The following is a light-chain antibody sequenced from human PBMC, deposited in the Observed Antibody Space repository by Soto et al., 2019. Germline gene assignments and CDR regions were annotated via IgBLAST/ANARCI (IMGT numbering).Light chain of an antibody. CDR1: QNVSTY. CDR3: QQTYTTPRT. J-gene: IGKJ1*01. CDR2: ATS. Sequence: DTQMTQSPSSLSASVGDRISITCRASQNVSTYLNWYQQKAGQAPTLLISATSTLQSGVPSRFSGSGSGTEFTLTITSLQPEDFATYYCQQTYTTPRTFGQGTKVAFK. V-gene: IGKV1-39*01.